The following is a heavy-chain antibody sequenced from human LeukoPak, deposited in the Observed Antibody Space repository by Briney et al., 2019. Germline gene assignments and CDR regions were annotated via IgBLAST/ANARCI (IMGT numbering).Heavy chain of an antibody. Sequence: SVKVSCKASGGTFSSYAISWVRQAPGQGLEWMGGIIPIFGTANYAQKFQGRVTITADESTSTAYMELSSLRSEDTAVYYCARTNRYSYGTFDYWGQGTLVTVSS. D-gene: IGHD5-18*01. CDR2: IIPIFGTA. V-gene: IGHV1-69*13. CDR1: GGTFSSYA. CDR3: ARTNRYSYGTFDY. J-gene: IGHJ4*02.